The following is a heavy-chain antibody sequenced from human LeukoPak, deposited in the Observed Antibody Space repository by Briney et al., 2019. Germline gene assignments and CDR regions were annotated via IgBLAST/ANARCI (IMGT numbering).Heavy chain of an antibody. Sequence: GGSLRLSCAGSGFTFSNYAMSWVRQAPGKGLEWVSGISHSGSNTYYADSVKGRFTISRDNSKNTLYLQMNSLRAEDTAVYYCAKGEDYYGMDVWGQGTTVTVS. CDR2: ISHSGSNT. CDR1: GFTFSNYA. J-gene: IGHJ6*02. CDR3: AKGEDYYGMDV. V-gene: IGHV3-23*01.